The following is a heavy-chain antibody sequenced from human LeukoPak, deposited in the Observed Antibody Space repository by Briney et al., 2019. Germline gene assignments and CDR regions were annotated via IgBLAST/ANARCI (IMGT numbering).Heavy chain of an antibody. CDR2: TYYRSKWYN. CDR1: GDSVSRNSVA. D-gene: IGHD4-11*01. J-gene: IGHJ4*02. Sequence: SQTLSLTCAISGDSVSRNSVAWNWIRQSPSRGLEWLGRTYYRSKWYNDYAVSVRSRISINPDTSKNQFSLQLNSVTPEDTAVYYCARGQYSAHDHWGQGTLVTVSS. CDR3: ARGQYSAHDH. V-gene: IGHV6-1*01.